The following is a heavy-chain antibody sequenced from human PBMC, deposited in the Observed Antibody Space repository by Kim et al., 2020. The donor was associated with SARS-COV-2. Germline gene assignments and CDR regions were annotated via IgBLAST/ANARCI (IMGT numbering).Heavy chain of an antibody. CDR3: ARGLTRGIVVPGY. CDR2: INHSGST. Sequence: SETLSLTCAVYGGSCSGYYWSWIRQPPGKGLEWIGEINHSGSTNYNPSLKSRVTISVDTSKNQFSLKLSSVTAADTAVYYCARGLTRGIVVPGYWGQGTLVTVSS. CDR1: GGSCSGYY. J-gene: IGHJ4*02. D-gene: IGHD6-19*01. V-gene: IGHV4-34*01.